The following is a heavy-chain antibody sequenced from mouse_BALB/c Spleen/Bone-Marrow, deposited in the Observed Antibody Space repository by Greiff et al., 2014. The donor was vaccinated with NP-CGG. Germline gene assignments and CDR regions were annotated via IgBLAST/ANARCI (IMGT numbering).Heavy chain of an antibody. CDR2: IYPYNGGT. V-gene: IGHV1S29*02. D-gene: IGHD1-2*01. Sequence: VQLQQPGPELVKPGASVKISCKASGYTFTDYNMHWVKQSHGKSLEWIGYIYPYNGGTGYNQKFKSKATLTVDNSSSTAHMELRSLTSEDSAVYYCARRFITTAAWFAYWGQGTLVTVSA. CDR1: GYTFTDYN. J-gene: IGHJ3*01. CDR3: ARRFITTAAWFAY.